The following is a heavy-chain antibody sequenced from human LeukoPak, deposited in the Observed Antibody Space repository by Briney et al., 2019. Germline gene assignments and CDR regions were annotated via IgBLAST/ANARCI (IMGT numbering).Heavy chain of an antibody. Sequence: ARSLRLSCAASGFTFSSYGMHWVRQAPGKGLEWVAVIWNDGSNKYYADSVKGRFTISRDNSKNTLYLQMNSLRAEDTAVYYCARIHSLYYYDSSGYGAFDIWGQGTMVTVSS. CDR2: IWNDGSNK. J-gene: IGHJ3*02. CDR1: GFTFSSYG. D-gene: IGHD3-22*01. V-gene: IGHV3-33*01. CDR3: ARIHSLYYYDSSGYGAFDI.